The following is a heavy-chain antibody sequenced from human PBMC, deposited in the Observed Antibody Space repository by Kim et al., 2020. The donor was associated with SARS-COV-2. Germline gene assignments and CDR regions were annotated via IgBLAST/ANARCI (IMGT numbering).Heavy chain of an antibody. V-gene: IGHV3-21*01. CDR1: GFTFSSYS. CDR3: ARHQYGDTGRGYYYYAMDV. Sequence: GGSLRLSCAASGFTFSSYSMNWVRQAPGKGLEWVSSISSSSTYIYYADSVKGRFTISRDNAKNSLFLQMNSLRAEDTAVYYCARHQYGDTGRGYYYYAMDVWGQGTTVTVSS. J-gene: IGHJ6*02. D-gene: IGHD4-17*01. CDR2: ISSSSTYI.